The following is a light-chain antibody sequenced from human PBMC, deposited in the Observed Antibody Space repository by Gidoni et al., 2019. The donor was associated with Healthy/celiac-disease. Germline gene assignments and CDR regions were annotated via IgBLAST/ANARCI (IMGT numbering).Light chain of an antibody. CDR2: DAS. Sequence: ITCQASQDISNYLNWSQQKPGKAPKLLIYDASPLETGVPSRFSGSGSGTDFTFTIRSLQPEDIATYYGQQYDNRPFTFGPGTKVDIK. J-gene: IGKJ3*01. CDR1: QDISNY. CDR3: QQYDNRPFT. V-gene: IGKV1-33*01.